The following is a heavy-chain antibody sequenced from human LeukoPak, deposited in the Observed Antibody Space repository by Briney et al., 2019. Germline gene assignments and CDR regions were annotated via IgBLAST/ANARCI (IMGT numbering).Heavy chain of an antibody. J-gene: IGHJ6*02. CDR3: ATGLTTVVPYYYYGMDV. Sequence: ASVTVSCKVSGYTLTELSMHWVRQAPGKGLEWMGGFDPEDGETIYAQKFQGRVTMTEDTSTDTAYMELSSLRFEDTAVYYCATGLTTVVPYYYYGMDVWGQGTTVTVSS. CDR1: GYTLTELS. D-gene: IGHD4-23*01. V-gene: IGHV1-24*01. CDR2: FDPEDGET.